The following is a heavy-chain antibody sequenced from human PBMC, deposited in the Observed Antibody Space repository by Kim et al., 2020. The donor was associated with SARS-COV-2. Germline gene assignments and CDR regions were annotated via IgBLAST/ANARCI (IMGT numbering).Heavy chain of an antibody. CDR2: IYYSGST. CDR1: GGSISSGGYY. V-gene: IGHV4-31*03. Sequence: SETLSLTCTVSGGSISSGGYYWSWIRQHPGKGLEWIGYIYYSGSTYYNPSLKSRVTISVDTSKNQFSLKLSSVTAADTAVYYCARLKDYVWGSYPSSDYYYYGMDVWGQGTTVTVSS. J-gene: IGHJ6*02. D-gene: IGHD3-16*02. CDR3: ARLKDYVWGSYPSSDYYYYGMDV.